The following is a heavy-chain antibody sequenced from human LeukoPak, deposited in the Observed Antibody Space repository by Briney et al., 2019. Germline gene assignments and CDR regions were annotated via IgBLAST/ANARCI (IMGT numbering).Heavy chain of an antibody. V-gene: IGHV4-39*07. CDR2: IYYSGST. CDR3: ARVSSWAGFDY. Sequence: PSETLSLTCTVSGGSISSSSYYWGWIRQPPGKGLEWIGSIYYSGSTYYNPSLKSRVTISVDTSKNQFSLKLSSVTAADTAVYYCARVSSWAGFDYWGQGTLVTVSS. J-gene: IGHJ4*02. D-gene: IGHD6-13*01. CDR1: GGSISSSSYY.